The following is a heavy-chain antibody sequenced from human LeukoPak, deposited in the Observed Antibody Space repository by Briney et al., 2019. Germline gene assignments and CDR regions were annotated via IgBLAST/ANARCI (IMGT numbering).Heavy chain of an antibody. CDR3: AKDRTSSPAGD. J-gene: IGHJ4*02. CDR2: ISASGGRA. D-gene: IGHD6-13*01. CDR1: GFTFSNSA. Sequence: GGSLGLSCAASGFTFSNSAMSWARQVPGKGLEWVSGISASGGRAYYADSVKGRFTISRDNSKNTLFLQMNTLRAEDTALYYCAKDRTSSPAGDWGQGTLVTVSS. V-gene: IGHV3-23*01.